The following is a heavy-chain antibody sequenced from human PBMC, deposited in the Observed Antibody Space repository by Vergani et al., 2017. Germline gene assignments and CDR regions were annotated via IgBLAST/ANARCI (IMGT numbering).Heavy chain of an antibody. CDR2: INHSGST. CDR1: GGSFSGYY. CDR3: ARGRIPQPQRWLQLVGKRSTAVYYYGMDV. V-gene: IGHV4-34*01. D-gene: IGHD5-24*01. J-gene: IGHJ6*02. Sequence: QVQLQQWGAGLLKPSETLSLTCAVYGGSFSGYYWSWIRQPPGKWLDWIGEINHSGSTNYNPSLKSRVTISVDTSKNQFSLKLSAVTAADTAVYYCARGRIPQPQRWLQLVGKRSTAVYYYGMDVWGQGTTVTVSS.